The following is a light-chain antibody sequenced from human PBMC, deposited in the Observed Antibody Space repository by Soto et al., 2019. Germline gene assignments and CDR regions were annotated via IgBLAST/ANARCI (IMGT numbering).Light chain of an antibody. Sequence: NFMLTQPHSVAESPGKTVTISCTRSSGHIASNFVQCYQQRPGSAPTAVIYEDNQRTSGVPDRFSSSIDSSSNSASLTISGLTTEDESDYDCHSFDTGNLAVIFGGGTKLTVL. CDR2: EDN. J-gene: IGLJ2*01. V-gene: IGLV6-57*04. CDR3: HSFDTGNLAVI. CDR1: SGHIASNF.